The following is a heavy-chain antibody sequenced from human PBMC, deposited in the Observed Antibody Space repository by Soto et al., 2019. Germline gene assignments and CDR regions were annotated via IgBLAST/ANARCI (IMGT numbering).Heavy chain of an antibody. CDR3: ARVSSGSYYNSDY. Sequence: QVQLQESGPGLVKPSQTLSLTCTVSGGSINSGGYYWSWIRQHPGKGLEWIGYIYYSGSTYCNQSLKSRVTMSVDTSKNQFSLNLSSVTAADTAVYYCARVSSGSYYNSDYWGQGTLGTVSS. D-gene: IGHD3-10*01. CDR1: GGSINSGGYY. V-gene: IGHV4-31*03. CDR2: IYYSGST. J-gene: IGHJ4*02.